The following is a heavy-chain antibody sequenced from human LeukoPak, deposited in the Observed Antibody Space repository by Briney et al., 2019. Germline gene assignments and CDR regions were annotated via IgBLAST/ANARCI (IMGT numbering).Heavy chain of an antibody. Sequence: GGSLRLSCAASGFTFSSYSMNWVRQAPGKGLEWVSSISSSSSYIYYADSVKGRFTISRDNAKNSLYLQMNSLRAEDTAVYYCARERNDYGDFLDYWGQGTLVTVSS. D-gene: IGHD4-17*01. CDR3: ARERNDYGDFLDY. V-gene: IGHV3-21*01. CDR1: GFTFSSYS. CDR2: ISSSSSYI. J-gene: IGHJ4*02.